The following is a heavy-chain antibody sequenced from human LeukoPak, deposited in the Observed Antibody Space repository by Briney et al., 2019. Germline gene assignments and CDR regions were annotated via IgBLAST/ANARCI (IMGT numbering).Heavy chain of an antibody. J-gene: IGHJ4*02. D-gene: IGHD1-14*01. CDR1: GGTFSSYA. V-gene: IGHV1-69*04. CDR2: IIPIFGIA. CDR3: ARGSVYFDY. Sequence: ASVKVSCKASGGTFSSYAISWVRQAPGQGLEWMGRIIPIFGIANYAQKSQGRVTITADKSTSTAYMELSSLRSEDTAVYYCARGSVYFDYWGQGTLVTVSS.